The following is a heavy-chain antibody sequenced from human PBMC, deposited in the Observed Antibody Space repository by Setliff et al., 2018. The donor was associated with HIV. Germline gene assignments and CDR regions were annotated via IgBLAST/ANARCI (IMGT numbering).Heavy chain of an antibody. D-gene: IGHD4-17*01. CDR3: ATVWANYGGNSFYFES. J-gene: IGHJ4*01. Sequence: GGSLRLSCVASGFTFDDYAIHWVRQAPGKGLVWVSGINWNSATIAYADSVRGRFTISRDNARNSLFLQMNNLRADDTAVYYCATVWANYGGNSFYFESWGHGTLVTVSS. V-gene: IGHV3-9*01. CDR2: INWNSATI. CDR1: GFTFDDYA.